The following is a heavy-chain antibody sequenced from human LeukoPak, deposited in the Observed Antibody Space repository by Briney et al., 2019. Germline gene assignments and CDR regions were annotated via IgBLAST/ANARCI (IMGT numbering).Heavy chain of an antibody. CDR2: ISGSGGST. CDR1: GFTFSSYG. CDR3: ARFREATGASFDY. Sequence: PGGSLRLSCAASGFTFSSYGMSWVRQAPGKGLEWVSAISGSGGSTYYADSVKGRFTISRDNAKNSLYLQMNSLRAEDTALYYCARFREATGASFDYWGQGTLVTVSS. V-gene: IGHV3-23*01. J-gene: IGHJ4*02. D-gene: IGHD3-10*01.